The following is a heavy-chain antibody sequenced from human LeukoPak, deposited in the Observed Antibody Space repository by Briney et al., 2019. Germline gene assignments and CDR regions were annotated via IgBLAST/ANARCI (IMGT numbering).Heavy chain of an antibody. Sequence: SVKVSCKASGGTFSSCAISWVRQAPGQGLEWMGGIIPIFGTANYAQKFQGRVTITTDESTSTAYMELSSLRSEDTAVYYCAREDYTLPSNYYYYMDVWGKGTTVTVSS. CDR3: AREDYTLPSNYYYYMDV. D-gene: IGHD3-3*01. CDR1: GGTFSSCA. J-gene: IGHJ6*03. V-gene: IGHV1-69*05. CDR2: IIPIFGTA.